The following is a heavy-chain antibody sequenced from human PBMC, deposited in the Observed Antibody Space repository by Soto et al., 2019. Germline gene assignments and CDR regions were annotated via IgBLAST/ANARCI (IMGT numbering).Heavy chain of an antibody. CDR1: GGTFSSYA. D-gene: IGHD3-3*02. V-gene: IGHV1-69*12. Sequence: QVQLVQSGAEVKKPGSSVKVSCKASGGTFSSYAISWVRQAPGQGLEWMGGIIPIFGTADYAQKFQGIVTIGALDSTGTSYIELSSLSSEAAVVYYCAGTVSNCSYYGMDVWGRGTTVTASS. CDR2: IIPIFGTA. J-gene: IGHJ6*02. CDR3: AGTVSNCSYYGMDV.